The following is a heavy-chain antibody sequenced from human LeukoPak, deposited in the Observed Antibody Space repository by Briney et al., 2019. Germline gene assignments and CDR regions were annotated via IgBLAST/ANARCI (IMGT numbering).Heavy chain of an antibody. J-gene: IGHJ4*02. CDR1: GFTFSSYA. CDR2: ISSNGGST. CDR3: AKEGYCNITSCPHFDY. V-gene: IGHV3-64*01. D-gene: IGHD2-2*01. Sequence: XGSLXLSCAASGFTFSSYAMHWVRQAPGKGLEYVSAISSNGGSTYYANSVKGRFTISRDNSKNTLYLQMNSLRAEDTAVYYCAKEGYCNITSCPHFDYWGQGTLVTVSS.